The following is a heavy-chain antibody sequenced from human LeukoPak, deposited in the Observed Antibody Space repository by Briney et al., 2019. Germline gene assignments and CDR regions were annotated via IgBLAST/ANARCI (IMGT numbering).Heavy chain of an antibody. CDR1: GYTFSNYG. Sequence: ASVKVSCKVSGYTFSNYGVTWVRQAPGQGLEWMGWISAYNHKTNYAQKVQDRVTMTTDTSTGTAFMELRSLTSEDTAVYYCARDVKRITMISCPDYWGQGTLVTVSS. CDR3: ARDVKRITMISCPDY. V-gene: IGHV1-18*04. D-gene: IGHD3-22*01. J-gene: IGHJ4*02. CDR2: ISAYNHKT.